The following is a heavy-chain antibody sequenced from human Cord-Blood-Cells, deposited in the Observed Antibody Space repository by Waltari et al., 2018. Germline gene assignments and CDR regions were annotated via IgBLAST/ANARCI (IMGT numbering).Heavy chain of an antibody. D-gene: IGHD5-12*01. CDR3: ANLEGYSGYDFDY. Sequence: EVQLLESGGGLVQPGGSLRLSCAASGFTFSSYAMSWVRQAPGKVLEWVSAMSGSGGSTYYADSVKGRFTSSRDKSKNTLYLQMNSVRAEDTAVYYCANLEGYSGYDFDYWGQGTLVTVAS. J-gene: IGHJ4*02. V-gene: IGHV3-23*01. CDR2: MSGSGGST. CDR1: GFTFSSYA.